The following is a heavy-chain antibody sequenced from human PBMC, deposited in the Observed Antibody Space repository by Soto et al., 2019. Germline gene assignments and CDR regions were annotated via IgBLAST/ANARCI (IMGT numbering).Heavy chain of an antibody. CDR1: GGSFSDYY. J-gene: IGHJ4*02. CDR2: INHSGST. V-gene: IGHV4-34*02. Sequence: QVQLQQWGAGLLKPSETLSLTCAVYGGSFSDYYWSWIRQPPGKGLEWIGEINHSGSTNYNPSLKSRVTISVDTSKNQFSLRLSSVTAADTAVYYCGRVGDSRHRDWGYFDYWGQGTLVTVSS. D-gene: IGHD3-22*01. CDR3: GRVGDSRHRDWGYFDY.